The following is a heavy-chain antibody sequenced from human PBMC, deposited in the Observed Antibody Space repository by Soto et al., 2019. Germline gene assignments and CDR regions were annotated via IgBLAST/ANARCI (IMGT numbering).Heavy chain of an antibody. CDR3: ARDXNFIFDDFADMRWNFDP. CDR1: GGSINTYY. V-gene: IGHV4-4*07. CDR2: VYTTGST. Sequence: PSETLSLTCTVTGGSINTYYWSWIRQSAGKGLEWIGRVYTTGSTNYNPSLKSRVTISVDTSRNQFSLSLRSVTAADTAVYYCARDXNFIFDDFADMRWNFDPWGQGTLVTVSS. J-gene: IGHJ5*02. D-gene: IGHD3-3*02.